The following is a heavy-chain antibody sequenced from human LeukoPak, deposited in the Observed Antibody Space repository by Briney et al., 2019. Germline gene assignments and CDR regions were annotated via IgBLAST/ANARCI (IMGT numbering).Heavy chain of an antibody. CDR2: IYSGGST. CDR3: ARSGLWYSSGPFDY. Sequence: PGGSLRPSCAASGFTVSSNYMSWVRQAPGKGLEWVSVIYSGGSTYYADSVEGRFTISRDNSKNTLYLQMNSLRAEDTAVYYCARSGLWYSSGPFDYWGQGTLVTVSS. V-gene: IGHV3-53*01. D-gene: IGHD3-22*01. CDR1: GFTVSSNY. J-gene: IGHJ4*02.